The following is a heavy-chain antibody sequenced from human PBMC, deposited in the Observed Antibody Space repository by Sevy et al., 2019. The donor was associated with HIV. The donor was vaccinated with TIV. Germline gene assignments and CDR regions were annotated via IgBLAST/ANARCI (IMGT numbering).Heavy chain of an antibody. V-gene: IGHV3-7*01. J-gene: IGHJ4*02. CDR2: IKDDGSAK. CDR1: GFTFSRNW. D-gene: IGHD5-12*01. CDR3: ASAYVDIVGTDIGIDY. Sequence: GGSLRLSCAASGFTFSRNWMSWVRQAPGKGLEWVANIKDDGSAKYYVASVKGRFTISRDNAKNSLYLQMSSLRAEDTAVYYCASAYVDIVGTDIGIDYWGQGTLVTVSS.